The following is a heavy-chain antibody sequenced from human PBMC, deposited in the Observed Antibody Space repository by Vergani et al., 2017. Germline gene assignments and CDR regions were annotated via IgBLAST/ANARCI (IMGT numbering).Heavy chain of an antibody. CDR2: ISWNSNSI. Sequence: EVQLEESGGGLVLPGRSLRLSCVASGFTSAGYAMHWVRQAPGKGLEWVSGISWNSNSIGYADSVKGRFTISRDNAKNSLYLQMNSLRAEDTALYYRAKDLVTSSGGGWFDPWGQGTLVTVSS. CDR3: AKDLVTSSGGGWFDP. D-gene: IGHD6-6*01. V-gene: IGHV3-9*02. J-gene: IGHJ5*02. CDR1: GFTSAGYA.